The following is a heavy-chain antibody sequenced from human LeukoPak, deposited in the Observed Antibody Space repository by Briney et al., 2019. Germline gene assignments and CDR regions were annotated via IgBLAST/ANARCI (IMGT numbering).Heavy chain of an antibody. CDR1: GFTFSSYV. V-gene: IGHV3-74*01. CDR2: ISHDGII. D-gene: IGHD5-24*01. Sequence: GGSLRLSCATAGFTFSSYVMHWVRRTPGKGLVWVSRISHDGIISYADSVKGRFTISRDNAKNTLILQMNSLRVEDTAVYYCARDWVYKIDYWGRGTLVTVSS. J-gene: IGHJ4*02. CDR3: ARDWVYKIDY.